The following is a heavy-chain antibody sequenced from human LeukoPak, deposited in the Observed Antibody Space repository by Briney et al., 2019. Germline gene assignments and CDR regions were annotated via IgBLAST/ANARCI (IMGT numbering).Heavy chain of an antibody. Sequence: AGSLTLSCAASGFTFSSYNMNWVRQGPGKGLEWVFYIISTSGTIDYADSLKGRVTISRDKAKTSLYLQMNSLRAEDTAVYYCARERSYDSASFGAFDIWGQGTMVTVSS. CDR2: IISTSGTI. J-gene: IGHJ3*02. D-gene: IGHD3-22*01. CDR1: GFTFSSYN. CDR3: ARERSYDSASFGAFDI. V-gene: IGHV3-48*01.